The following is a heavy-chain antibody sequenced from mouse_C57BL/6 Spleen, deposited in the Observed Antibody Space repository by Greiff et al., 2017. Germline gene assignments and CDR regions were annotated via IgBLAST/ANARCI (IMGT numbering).Heavy chain of an antibody. D-gene: IGHD2-4*01. Sequence: VQLQQPGAELVKPGASVKLSCKASGYTFTSYWMHWVKQRPGQGLEWIGMIHPNSGSTNYNEKFKSKATLTVDKSSSTAYMQLSSLTSEDSAVYYCARPFYYDYDVAWCAYWGQGTLVTVSA. CDR1: GYTFTSYW. J-gene: IGHJ3*01. CDR3: ARPFYYDYDVAWCAY. V-gene: IGHV1-64*01. CDR2: IHPNSGST.